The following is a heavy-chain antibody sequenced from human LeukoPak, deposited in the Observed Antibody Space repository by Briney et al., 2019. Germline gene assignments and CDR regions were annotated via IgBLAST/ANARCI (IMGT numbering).Heavy chain of an antibody. J-gene: IGHJ6*03. CDR3: ARDRSANYYYMDV. CDR1: GFTFSSYA. D-gene: IGHD2-8*01. V-gene: IGHV3-64*01. CDR2: ISSNGGST. Sequence: GGSLRLSCAASGFTFSSYAVHWVRQAPGKGLDYVSAISSNGGSTYYANSVKGRFTISRDNSKNTLYLQMGSLRAEDMAVYYCARDRSANYYYMDVWGKGTTVTVSS.